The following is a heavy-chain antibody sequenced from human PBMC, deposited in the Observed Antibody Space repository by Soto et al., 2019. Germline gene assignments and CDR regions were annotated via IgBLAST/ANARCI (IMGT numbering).Heavy chain of an antibody. V-gene: IGHV1-69*02. D-gene: IGHD6-19*01. Sequence: SVKVSCKASGGTFSSYTISWVRQAPGQGLEWMGRIIPILGIANYAQKFQGRVTITADKSTSTAYMELSSLRSEDTAVYYCVSDMYSSGWLLVWFDPWGQGTLVTVSS. CDR1: GGTFSSYT. CDR2: IIPILGIA. CDR3: VSDMYSSGWLLVWFDP. J-gene: IGHJ5*02.